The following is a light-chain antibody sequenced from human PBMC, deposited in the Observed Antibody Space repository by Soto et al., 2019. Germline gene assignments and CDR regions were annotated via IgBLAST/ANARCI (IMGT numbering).Light chain of an antibody. Sequence: QSALTQPPSASGTPGQRVTISCSGSSSNVAINSVYWYQQIPGTAPKLLIYRNNQRPSGVPDRFSGSKSGTSASLAISGLRSEDEADYYCAAWDDSLSVLVIGGGTKLTVL. V-gene: IGLV1-47*01. CDR3: AAWDDSLSVLV. CDR1: SSNVAINS. CDR2: RNN. J-gene: IGLJ2*01.